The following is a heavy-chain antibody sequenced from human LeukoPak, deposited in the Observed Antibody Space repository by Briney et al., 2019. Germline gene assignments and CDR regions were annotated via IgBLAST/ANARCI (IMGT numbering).Heavy chain of an antibody. D-gene: IGHD6-19*01. J-gene: IGHJ4*02. Sequence: ASVKVSCETSGYSFTSHGVSWVRQAPGQGLEWMGWISAYNGDTNYAQKVQGRVTMTTDTSTSTAYMELRSLRSDDTAVYYCARSVAVSGMAFNPHFDYWGQGTLVTVSS. CDR2: ISAYNGDT. V-gene: IGHV1-18*01. CDR1: GYSFTSHG. CDR3: ARSVAVSGMAFNPHFDY.